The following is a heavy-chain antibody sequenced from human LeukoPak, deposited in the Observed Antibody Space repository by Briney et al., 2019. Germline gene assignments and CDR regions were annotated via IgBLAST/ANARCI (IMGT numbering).Heavy chain of an antibody. V-gene: IGHV3-43*02. D-gene: IGHD6-13*01. CDR1: GFTFDAYA. CDR2: ISGDGGST. Sequence: GGSLRLSCAASGFTFDAYAMHWVRQAAGKGLEGVSLISGDGGSTYYADSVKGRFTISRANSKNSLYLQMNSLRTEDTAFYYCAKDKTAAAGDNFDYWGQGTLVTVSS. CDR3: AKDKTAAAGDNFDY. J-gene: IGHJ4*02.